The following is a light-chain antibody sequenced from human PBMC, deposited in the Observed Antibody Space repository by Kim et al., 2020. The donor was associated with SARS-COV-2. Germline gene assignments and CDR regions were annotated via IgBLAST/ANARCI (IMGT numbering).Light chain of an antibody. V-gene: IGLV2-8*01. CDR1: SSDIGGYDY. CDR2: EVR. J-gene: IGLJ1*01. CDR3: GSYAGSNNYV. Sequence: QSVTNSCTGTSSDIGGYDYVSWYQQLPGKAPKLTIYEVRKRPSGVPDRFSGSKSGNTASLTVSGLQAEDEADYYCGSYAGSNNYVFGTGTKVTVL.